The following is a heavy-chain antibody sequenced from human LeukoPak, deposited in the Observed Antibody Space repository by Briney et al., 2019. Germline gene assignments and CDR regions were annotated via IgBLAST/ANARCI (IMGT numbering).Heavy chain of an antibody. CDR2: IKSKTDGGTA. V-gene: IGHV3-15*01. D-gene: IGHD3-9*01. Sequence: GGSLRLSCATSGFIFSYVWMTWVRQAPGKGLEWVGRIKSKTDGGTADYAAPVKDRFTISRDDSRSTLYLQMNSLKTEDTAVYYCITDGGGILTGHDYSSGMDVWGQGTTVTVSS. J-gene: IGHJ6*02. CDR3: ITDGGGILTGHDYSSGMDV. CDR1: GFIFSYVW.